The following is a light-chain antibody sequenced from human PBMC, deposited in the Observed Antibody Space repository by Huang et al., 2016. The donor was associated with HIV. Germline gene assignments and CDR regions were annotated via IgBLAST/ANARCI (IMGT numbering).Light chain of an antibody. Sequence: EIVLTQSPATLSLSPGERATLSCRASQSVSTYLAWYQQKPGQSPRLLIHGVSNRATGIPTRFSGRGSGTDFTLTISSLEPEDFAVYYCHQRGDWPLTFGGGTKVEIK. J-gene: IGKJ4*01. CDR1: QSVSTY. V-gene: IGKV3-11*01. CDR3: HQRGDWPLT. CDR2: GVS.